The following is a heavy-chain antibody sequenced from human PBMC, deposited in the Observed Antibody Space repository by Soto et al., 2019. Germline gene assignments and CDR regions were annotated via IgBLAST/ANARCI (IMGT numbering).Heavy chain of an antibody. Sequence: SVKVSCKASGGLCRSYPISGVRQVPGQGLEWMGGIIPVFQTAYYTQRFQSRVTITAEESTNAAYMALSSLRSEYTAIYYFARGGTCYTCFKEFWGPGTLLAVSS. D-gene: IGHD3-16*02. CDR2: IIPVFQTA. J-gene: IGHJ4*02. V-gene: IGHV1-69*13. CDR3: ARGGTCYTCFKEF. CDR1: GGLCRSYP.